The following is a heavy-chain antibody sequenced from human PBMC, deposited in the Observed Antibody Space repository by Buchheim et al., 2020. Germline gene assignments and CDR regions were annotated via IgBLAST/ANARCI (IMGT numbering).Heavy chain of an antibody. V-gene: IGHV4-34*02. CDR2: MNHSGRS. J-gene: IGHJ4*02. CDR1: GGSLSGYY. Sequence: QVQLQQWGAGLLKPSETLSLTCAVSGGSLSGYYWSWIRQPPGKGLEWIGEMNHSGRSNYNPSLKSRVTISVDTSKNQFSLKVTSVTAADTAVYYCARGPLWFGGSLDYWGQGTL. D-gene: IGHD3-10*01. CDR3: ARGPLWFGGSLDY.